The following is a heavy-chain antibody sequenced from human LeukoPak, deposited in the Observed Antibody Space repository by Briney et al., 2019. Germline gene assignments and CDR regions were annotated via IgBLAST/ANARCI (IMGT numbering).Heavy chain of an antibody. CDR2: INHSGST. CDR1: GGSFSGYY. Sequence: SETLSLTCALYGGSFSGYYWSWICQPPGKGLEWIGEINHSGSTNYNPSLKSRVTISVDTSKNQFSLKLSSVTAADTAVYYCARQTKWVLDYWGQGTLVTVSS. V-gene: IGHV4-34*01. D-gene: IGHD1-26*01. J-gene: IGHJ4*02. CDR3: ARQTKWVLDY.